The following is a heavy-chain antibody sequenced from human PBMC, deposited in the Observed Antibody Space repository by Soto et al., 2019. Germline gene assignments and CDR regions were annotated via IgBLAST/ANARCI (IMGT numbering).Heavy chain of an antibody. CDR3: AKGGFWVHYGMDV. J-gene: IGHJ6*02. CDR2: ISRSGDIT. V-gene: IGHV3-23*01. D-gene: IGHD3-16*01. Sequence: EVQLLESGGALAQPRGSLRFSCAASGSTFSAFCMNWVRQAPGKGLEWVSAISRSGDITYYADSVKGRFTISRDNSKNTLYLEMNSLTGDDTAVYYCAKGGFWVHYGMDVWGQGTTVIVSS. CDR1: GSTFSAFC.